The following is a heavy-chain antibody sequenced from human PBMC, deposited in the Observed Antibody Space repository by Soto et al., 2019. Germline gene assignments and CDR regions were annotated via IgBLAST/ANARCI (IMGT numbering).Heavy chain of an antibody. D-gene: IGHD3-22*01. CDR2: ISSSSSTI. J-gene: IGHJ4*02. CDR3: ATLPIAIIVDDY. Sequence: EVQVVEPGGGVVQPGGSLRLSCAASGLTFSNYSMNWVRQAPGKGLEWLSYISSSSSTIHYADSVKGRFTISRDNAKNSLYLQMNSLRAEDTAVYYCATLPIAIIVDDYWGQGTLVTVSS. V-gene: IGHV3-48*01. CDR1: GLTFSNYS.